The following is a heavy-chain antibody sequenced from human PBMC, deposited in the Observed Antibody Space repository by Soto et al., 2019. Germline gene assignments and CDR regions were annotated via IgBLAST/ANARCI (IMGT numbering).Heavy chain of an antibody. CDR1: GFTFSSYW. V-gene: IGHV3-74*01. Sequence: EVQLVESGGGLVQPGGSLRLSCAASGFTFSSYWMYWVRQAPGKGLEWVSHMNNDGSYIIYAECVKGRFTVSRDNAKNTLYLQMNSLRAEDTAVYYCVRGGYMHACDIWGQGTMVTVSS. J-gene: IGHJ3*02. CDR3: VRGGYMHACDI. D-gene: IGHD6-13*01. CDR2: MNNDGSYI.